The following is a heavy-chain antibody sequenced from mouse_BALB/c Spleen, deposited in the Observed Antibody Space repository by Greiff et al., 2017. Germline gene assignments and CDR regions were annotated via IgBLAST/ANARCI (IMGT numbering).Heavy chain of an antibody. CDR3: ARNGDYRSYYFDY. D-gene: IGHD2-14*01. Sequence: QVQLQQSGPGLVQPSQSLSITCTDSGFSLTSYGVHWVRQSPGKGLEWLGVIWSGGSTDYNAAFISRLSISKDNSKSQVFFKMNSLQANDTAIYYCARNGDYRSYYFDYWGQGTTLTVSS. CDR1: GFSLTSYG. CDR2: IWSGGST. V-gene: IGHV2-2*02. J-gene: IGHJ2*01.